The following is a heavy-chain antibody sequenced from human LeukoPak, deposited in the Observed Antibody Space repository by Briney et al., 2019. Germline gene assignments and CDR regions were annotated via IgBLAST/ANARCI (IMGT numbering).Heavy chain of an antibody. D-gene: IGHD2-15*01. CDR2: IYYSGST. Sequence: PSQTLSLTCTVSGGSISSGGYYWSWIRQHPGKGLEWIGYIYYSGSTYYNPSLKSRVTISVDTSKNQFSLKLSSVTAADTAVYYCARDHCSGGSCYPNDAFDIWGQGTMVTVSS. V-gene: IGHV4-31*03. J-gene: IGHJ3*02. CDR3: ARDHCSGGSCYPNDAFDI. CDR1: GGSISSGGYY.